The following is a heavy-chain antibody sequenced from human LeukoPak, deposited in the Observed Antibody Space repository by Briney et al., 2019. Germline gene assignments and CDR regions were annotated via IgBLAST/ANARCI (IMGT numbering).Heavy chain of an antibody. CDR2: IIPIFGTA. CDR1: GYTFTSYD. Sequence: GASVNVSCKASGYTFTSYDINWVRQAPGQGLEWMGGIIPIFGTANYAQKFQGRVTITADESTSTAYMELSSLRSEDTAVYYCASEDTWGQGTLVTVSS. CDR3: ASEDT. V-gene: IGHV1-69*13. J-gene: IGHJ4*02.